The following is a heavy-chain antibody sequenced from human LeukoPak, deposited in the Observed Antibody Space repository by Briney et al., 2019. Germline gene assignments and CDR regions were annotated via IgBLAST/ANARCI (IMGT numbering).Heavy chain of an antibody. D-gene: IGHD3-10*01. CDR3: ARERYYYGSGSYGGFDP. CDR1: GGSISSSNW. CDR2: IYYSGST. V-gene: IGHV4-30-4*01. J-gene: IGHJ5*02. Sequence: SETLSLTCAVSGGSISSSNWWSWIRQPPGKGLEWIGYIYYSGSTYYNPSLKSRVTISVDTSKNQFSLKLSSVTAADTAVYYCARERYYYGSGSYGGFDPWGQGTLVTVSS.